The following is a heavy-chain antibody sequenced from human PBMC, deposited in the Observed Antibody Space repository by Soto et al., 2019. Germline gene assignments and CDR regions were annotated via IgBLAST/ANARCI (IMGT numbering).Heavy chain of an antibody. CDR1: SGSISSSNW. CDR3: AREGPVKGYEFWSGYYQPHYYMDV. D-gene: IGHD3-3*01. CDR2: IYHSGST. J-gene: IGHJ6*03. V-gene: IGHV4-4*02. Sequence: QVQLQESGPGLVKPSGTLSLTCAVSSGSISSSNWWSWVRQPPGKGLEWIGEIYHSGSTNYNPSLKSRVTISVDKSKKQFSLKLSSVSAADTAVYYCAREGPVKGYEFWSGYYQPHYYMDVWGKGTTVTVSS.